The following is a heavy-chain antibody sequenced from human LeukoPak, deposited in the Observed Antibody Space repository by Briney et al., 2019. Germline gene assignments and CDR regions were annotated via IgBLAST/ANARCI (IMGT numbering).Heavy chain of an antibody. CDR2: IIPILGIA. J-gene: IGHJ4*02. CDR1: GGTFSSYT. CDR3: ASTLSTIIIAAARPFDY. Sequence: SVKVSCKASGGTFSSYTISWVRQAPGQGLEWMGRIIPILGIANYAQKFQGRVTITADESTSTAYMELSSLRSEDTAVYYCASTLSTIIIAAARPFDYWGQGTLVTVSS. V-gene: IGHV1-69*02. D-gene: IGHD6-13*01.